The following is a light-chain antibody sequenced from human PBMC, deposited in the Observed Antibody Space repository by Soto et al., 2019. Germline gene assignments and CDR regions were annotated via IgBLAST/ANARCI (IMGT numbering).Light chain of an antibody. V-gene: IGKV3-20*01. CDR1: QSVSSSY. J-gene: IGKJ3*01. CDR3: QQYVTSLFT. Sequence: EIVLTQSPGTLSLSPGERATLSCRASQSVSSSYLAWYQQKPGQAPRLLIYGASSRATGIPDRFSGSGSGTDSPLTISSLEPEDFGVYYCQQYVTSLFTSAPGTKVKI. CDR2: GAS.